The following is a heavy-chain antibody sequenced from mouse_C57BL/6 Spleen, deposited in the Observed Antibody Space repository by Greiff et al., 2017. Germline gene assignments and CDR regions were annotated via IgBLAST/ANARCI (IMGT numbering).Heavy chain of an antibody. V-gene: IGHV10-1*01. D-gene: IGHD2-3*01. CDR1: GFSFNTYA. J-gene: IGHJ1*03. Sequence: DVLLVESGGGLVQPKGSLKLSCAASGFSFNTYAMNWVRQAPGKGLEWVARIRSKSNNYATYYADSVKDRFTISRDESESMLYLQMNNLKTEDTAMYYCVRERGYDYWYFDVWGTGTTVTVSS. CDR3: VRERGYDYWYFDV. CDR2: IRSKSNNYAT.